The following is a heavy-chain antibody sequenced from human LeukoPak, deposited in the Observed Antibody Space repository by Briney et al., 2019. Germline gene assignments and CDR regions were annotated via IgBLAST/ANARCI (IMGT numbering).Heavy chain of an antibody. CDR1: GDSISSSKW. V-gene: IGHV4/OR15-8*01. CDR2: IHHSGSA. J-gene: IGHJ4*02. D-gene: IGHD6-19*01. Sequence: ETLSLPCVVSGDSISSSKWWSWVRQSPGKGLEWIGEIHHSGSANYNPSLKSRVIISVDKSKNQFSLKLTSVTAADTAVYYCATKGVAAAGTPFDFWGQGILVTVSS. CDR3: ATKGVAAAGTPFDF.